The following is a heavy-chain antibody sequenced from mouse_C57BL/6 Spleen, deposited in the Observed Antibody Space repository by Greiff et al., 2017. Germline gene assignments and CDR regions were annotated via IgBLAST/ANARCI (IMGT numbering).Heavy chain of an antibody. CDR3: ARQSYYGSSPYWYFDV. CDR2: INYDGSST. J-gene: IGHJ1*03. D-gene: IGHD1-1*01. CDR1: GFTFSDYY. V-gene: IGHV5-16*01. Sequence: EVKLMESEGGLVQPGSSMKLSCTASGFTFSDYYMAWVRQVPEKGLEWVAHINYDGSSTYYLDSLKSRFIISRDNAKNILYLQMSSLKSEDTATYYCARQSYYGSSPYWYFDVWGTGTTVTVSS.